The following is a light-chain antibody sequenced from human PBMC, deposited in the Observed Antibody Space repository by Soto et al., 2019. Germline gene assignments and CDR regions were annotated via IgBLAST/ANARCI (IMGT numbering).Light chain of an antibody. CDR1: QSVSSSY. V-gene: IGKV3-20*01. CDR3: HQYGSSTRT. CDR2: DAS. J-gene: IGKJ1*01. Sequence: EIVLTQSPATLSLSPGERATLSCRASQSVSSSYLAWYQQKPGQAPRLLIYDASSRASGIPDRFSGSASGTHFTLTIRRLEPEDFAVYYCHQYGSSTRTFGQGTKWEIQ.